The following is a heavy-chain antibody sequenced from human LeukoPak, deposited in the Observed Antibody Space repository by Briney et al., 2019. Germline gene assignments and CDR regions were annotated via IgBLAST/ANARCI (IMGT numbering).Heavy chain of an antibody. CDR1: GGSISSGGYY. J-gene: IGHJ6*03. D-gene: IGHD5-18*01. CDR2: IYHSGST. CDR3: ARGLGSDTAMDYYYYYYYMDV. Sequence: SETLSLTCTVSGGSISSGGYYWSWIRQPPGKGLEWIGYIYHSGSTYYNPSLKSRVTISVDRSKNQFSLKLSSVTAADTAVYYCARGLGSDTAMDYYYYYYYMDVWGKGTTVTVSS. V-gene: IGHV4-30-2*01.